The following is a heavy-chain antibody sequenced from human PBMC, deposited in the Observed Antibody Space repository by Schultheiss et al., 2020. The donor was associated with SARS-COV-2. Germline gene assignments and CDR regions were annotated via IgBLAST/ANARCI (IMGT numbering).Heavy chain of an antibody. CDR2: ISSSSTI. J-gene: IGHJ4*02. V-gene: IGHV3-69-1*01. CDR1: GFTFSSYA. CDR3: AKGYYYDSSGYSSGVDY. Sequence: GGSLRLSCAASGFTFSSYAMHWVRQAPGKGLEWVSSISSSSTIYYADSVKGRFTISRDNSKNTLYLQMNSLRAEDTAVYYCAKGYYYDSSGYSSGVDYWGQGTLVTVSS. D-gene: IGHD3-22*01.